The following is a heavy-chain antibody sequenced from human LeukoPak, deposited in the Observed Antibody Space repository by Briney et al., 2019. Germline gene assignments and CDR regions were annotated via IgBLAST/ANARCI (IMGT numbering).Heavy chain of an antibody. CDR2: ISYDGSNK. CDR1: GFTFSSYA. D-gene: IGHD6-19*01. CDR3: ARSGQYSSGWSDY. J-gene: IGHJ4*02. V-gene: IGHV3-30*04. Sequence: GGSLRLSCAASGFTFSSYAMHWVRQAPGKGLEWVAVISYDGSNKYYADSVKGRFTISRDNSKNTLYLQMNSLRAEDTAVYYCARSGQYSSGWSDYWDQGTLVTVSS.